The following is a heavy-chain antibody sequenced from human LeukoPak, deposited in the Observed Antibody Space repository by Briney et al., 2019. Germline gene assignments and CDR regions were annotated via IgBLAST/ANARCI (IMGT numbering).Heavy chain of an antibody. CDR1: TSR. Sequence: LRASVKVSCKATSRISWVRQAPGQGLEWMGWIGTYGGDTYYAQKFQGRITVTTDTSTSTVYMELRNPRSDDTAVYYCARDLWNFYDDSGYNRDFDSWGQGTLVTVSS. V-gene: IGHV1-18*01. J-gene: IGHJ5*01. CDR3: ARDLWNFYDDSGYNRDFDS. CDR2: IGTYGGDT. D-gene: IGHD3-22*01.